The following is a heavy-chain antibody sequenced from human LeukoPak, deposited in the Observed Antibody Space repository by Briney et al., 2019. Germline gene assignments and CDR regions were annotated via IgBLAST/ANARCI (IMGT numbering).Heavy chain of an antibody. Sequence: PSETLSLTCTVSGGSISSYYWSWIRQPPGKGLEWIGYIYYSGSTNYNPSLKSRVTISVDTSKNQFSLKLSSVTAADTAVYYCARAIPGYDYVWGSYQYYFDYWGQGTLVTVSS. V-gene: IGHV4-59*01. CDR2: IYYSGST. D-gene: IGHD3-16*01. CDR3: ARAIPGYDYVWGSYQYYFDY. J-gene: IGHJ4*02. CDR1: GGSISSYY.